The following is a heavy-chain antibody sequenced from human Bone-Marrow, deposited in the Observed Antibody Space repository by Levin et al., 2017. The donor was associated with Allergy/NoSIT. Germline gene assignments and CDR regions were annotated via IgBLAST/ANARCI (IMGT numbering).Heavy chain of an antibody. CDR1: GFTFSSYA. CDR3: AKDPQDIVVVVARKLGVSWFDP. V-gene: IGHV3-23*01. Sequence: GGSLRLSCAASGFTFSSYAMSWVRQAPGKGLEWVSAISGSGGSTYYADSVKGRFTISRDNSKNTLYLQMNSLRAEDTAVYYCAKDPQDIVVVVARKLGVSWFDPWGQGTLVTVSS. CDR2: ISGSGGST. D-gene: IGHD2-15*01. J-gene: IGHJ5*02.